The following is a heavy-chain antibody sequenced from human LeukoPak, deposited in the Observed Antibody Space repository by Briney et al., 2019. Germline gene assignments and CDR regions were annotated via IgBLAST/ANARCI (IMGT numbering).Heavy chain of an antibody. CDR2: IYTSGST. J-gene: IGHJ4*02. D-gene: IGHD2-15*01. Sequence: SQTLSLTCTVSGGSISSGSYYWSWLRQPAGTGLEWIGRIYTSGSTNYNPSLKRRVTISVDTSKNQFSLKLSSVTAADTAVYYCARTNKPEVAATEGYFDYWGQGTLVTVSS. CDR3: ARTNKPEVAATEGYFDY. CDR1: GGSISSGSYY. V-gene: IGHV4-61*02.